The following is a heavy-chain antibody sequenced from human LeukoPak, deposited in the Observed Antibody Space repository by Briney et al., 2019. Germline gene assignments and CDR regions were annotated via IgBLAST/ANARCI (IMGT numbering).Heavy chain of an antibody. CDR2: ISYDGSNK. Sequence: GGSLRLSCAASGFTFSTNAMSWVRQAPGKGLEWVAVISYDGSNKYYADSVKGRFTISRDNSKNTLYLQMNSLRAEDTAVYYCAKVGSSGWYMDYWGQGTLVTVSS. CDR3: AKVGSSGWYMDY. CDR1: GFTFSTNA. V-gene: IGHV3-30*18. D-gene: IGHD6-19*01. J-gene: IGHJ4*02.